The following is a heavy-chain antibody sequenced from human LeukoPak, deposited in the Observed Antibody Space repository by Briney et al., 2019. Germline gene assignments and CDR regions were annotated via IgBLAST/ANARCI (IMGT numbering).Heavy chain of an antibody. D-gene: IGHD3-9*01. J-gene: IGHJ4*02. CDR3: ARDRSPYYDILTGYIL. Sequence: GGSLRLSCAASGFTFSSYSMNWVRQAPGKGLEWVSSISSSSSYIYYADSVKGRFTISGDNAKNSLYLQMNSLRAEDTAVYYCARDRSPYYDILTGYILWGQGTLVTVSS. V-gene: IGHV3-21*01. CDR2: ISSSSSYI. CDR1: GFTFSSYS.